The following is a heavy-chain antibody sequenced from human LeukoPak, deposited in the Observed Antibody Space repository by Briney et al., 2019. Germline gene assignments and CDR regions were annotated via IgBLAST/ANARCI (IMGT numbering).Heavy chain of an antibody. CDR1: GGTFSSYA. D-gene: IGHD5-24*01. Sequence: SVKVSCKASGGTFSSYAISWVRQAPGQGLEWMGRIIPILGIANYAQKFQGRVTITADKSTSTAYMELSSLRSEDTAVYYCAFRDGYNSPVDYWGQGTLVTVSS. J-gene: IGHJ4*02. CDR3: AFRDGYNSPVDY. CDR2: IIPILGIA. V-gene: IGHV1-69*04.